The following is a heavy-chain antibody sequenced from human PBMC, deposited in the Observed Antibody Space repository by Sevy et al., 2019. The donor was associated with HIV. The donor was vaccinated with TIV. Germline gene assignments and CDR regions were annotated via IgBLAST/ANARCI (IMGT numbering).Heavy chain of an antibody. V-gene: IGHV4-59*08. CDR1: TGSITSYW. J-gene: IGHJ4*02. D-gene: IGHD1-1*01. Sequence: SETLSLTCTVSTGSITSYWWTWIRQPPGKGLEWIANIHHNGNTNYNPSLKSRVTISVDTSKSQFSLRLSSVTAADTAMYYCEGETARGRDYSWGQGTRVTVSS. CDR2: IHHNGNT. CDR3: EGETARGRDYS.